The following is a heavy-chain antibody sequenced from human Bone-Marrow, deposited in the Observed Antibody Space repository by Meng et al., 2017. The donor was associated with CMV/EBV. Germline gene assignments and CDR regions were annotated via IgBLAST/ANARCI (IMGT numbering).Heavy chain of an antibody. CDR1: GYSFTSYW. J-gene: IGHJ4*02. CDR2: IYPGDSAT. CDR3: ARGGGRGDYCFDY. D-gene: IGHD2-21*02. Sequence: GESLKISCKGSGYSFTSYWIAWVRQMPGKGLEWMGIIYPGDSATRYSPSFQGQVTISADKSINTAYLQWSSLKASDTAMYYWARGGGRGDYCFDYCGQGTLVTVSS. V-gene: IGHV5-51*01.